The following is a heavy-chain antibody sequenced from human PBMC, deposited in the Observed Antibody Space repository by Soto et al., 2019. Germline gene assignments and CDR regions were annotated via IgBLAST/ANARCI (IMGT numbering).Heavy chain of an antibody. V-gene: IGHV4-30-2*01. CDR2: MYHSGST. J-gene: IGHJ4*02. D-gene: IGHD2-2*01. Sequence: SETLSLTCAVSGGSISSGGYSWSWIRQPPGKGLEWIGYMYHSGSTYYNPSLKSRVTISIDRSKNQFSLKLSSMTAADTAVYYCDRVPDYWGQGILVTVS. CDR3: DRVPDY. CDR1: GGSISSGGYS.